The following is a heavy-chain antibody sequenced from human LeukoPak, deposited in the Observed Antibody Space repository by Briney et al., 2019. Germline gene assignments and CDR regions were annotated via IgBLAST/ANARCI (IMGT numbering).Heavy chain of an antibody. Sequence: SVKVSCKASGGTFSSYAISWVRQAPGQGLDWMGRIIPILGIANYAQKFQGRVTITADKSTSTAYMELSSLRSEDTAVYYCASPRYDFWSGYYAYGMDVWGQGTTVTVSS. CDR3: ASPRYDFWSGYYAYGMDV. J-gene: IGHJ6*02. D-gene: IGHD3-3*01. CDR1: GGTFSSYA. V-gene: IGHV1-69*04. CDR2: IIPILGIA.